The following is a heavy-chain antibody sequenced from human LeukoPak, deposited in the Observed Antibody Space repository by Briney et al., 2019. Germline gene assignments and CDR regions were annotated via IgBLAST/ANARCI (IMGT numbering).Heavy chain of an antibody. CDR3: ASRYSSSSGSLDY. J-gene: IGHJ4*02. D-gene: IGHD6-6*01. CDR1: GGTFSSYT. Sequence: GSSVKVSCKASGGTFSSYTISWVRQAPGQGLEWMGRIIPILGIANYAQKFQGRVTITADKSTSTAYMELSSLRSEDTAVYYCASRYSSSSGSLDYWGQGTLVTVSS. V-gene: IGHV1-69*02. CDR2: IIPILGIA.